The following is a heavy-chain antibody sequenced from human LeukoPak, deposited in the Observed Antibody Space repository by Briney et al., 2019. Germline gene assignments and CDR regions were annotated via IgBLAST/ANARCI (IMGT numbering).Heavy chain of an antibody. CDR2: ISGSGGST. D-gene: IGHD2-15*01. V-gene: IGHV3-23*01. J-gene: IGHJ6*02. CDR1: GFTFSSYA. Sequence: GGSLRLSCAASGFTFSSYAMSSVRQAPGKGLEWVSAISGSGGSTYYADSVKGRFTISRDNSKNTLYLHMNSLRAEDTAVYYCAKDLHGVGGVVVAAYYGMDVWGQGTTVTVSS. CDR3: AKDLHGVGGVVVAAYYGMDV.